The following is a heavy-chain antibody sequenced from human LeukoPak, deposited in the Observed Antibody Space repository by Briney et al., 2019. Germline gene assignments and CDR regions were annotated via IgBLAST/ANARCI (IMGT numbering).Heavy chain of an antibody. Sequence: GGSLRLSCTASGFTFSSYAMHWVRQAPGKGLEWVAVISYDGSNKYYADSVKGRFTISRDNSKNTLYLQMNSLRAEDTAVYYCARNWNYFDYWGQGTLVTVSS. J-gene: IGHJ4*02. V-gene: IGHV3-30*01. CDR2: ISYDGSNK. CDR1: GFTFSSYA. CDR3: ARNWNYFDY. D-gene: IGHD1-1*01.